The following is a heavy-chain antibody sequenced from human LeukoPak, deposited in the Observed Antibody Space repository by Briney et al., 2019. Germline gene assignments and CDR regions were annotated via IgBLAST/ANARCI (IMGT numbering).Heavy chain of an antibody. J-gene: IGHJ6*02. CDR3: ARDLVRGVIIAYYYGMDV. V-gene: IGHV3-33*01. CDR1: GFTFSSYG. CDR2: LWYDGSNK. Sequence: PGRSLRLSCAASGFTFSSYGMHWVRQAPGKGLEWVAVLWYDGSNKYYADSVKGRFTISRDNSKNTLYLQMNSLRAEDTAVYYCARDLVRGVIIAYYYGMDVWGQGTTVTVSS. D-gene: IGHD3-10*01.